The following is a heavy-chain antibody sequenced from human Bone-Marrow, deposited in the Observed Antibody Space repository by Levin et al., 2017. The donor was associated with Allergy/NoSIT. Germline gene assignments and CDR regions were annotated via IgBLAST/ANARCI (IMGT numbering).Heavy chain of an antibody. J-gene: IGHJ6*02. D-gene: IGHD2-2*01. CDR1: GGTFSSYA. CDR2: IIPILGIA. V-gene: IGHV1-69*04. Sequence: ASVKVSCKASGGTFSSYAISWVRQAPGQGLEWMGRIIPILGIANYAQKFQGRVTITADKSTSTAYMELSSLRSEDTAVYYCARDEEFVVVPAASYYGMDVWGQGTTVTVSS. CDR3: ARDEEFVVVPAASYYGMDV.